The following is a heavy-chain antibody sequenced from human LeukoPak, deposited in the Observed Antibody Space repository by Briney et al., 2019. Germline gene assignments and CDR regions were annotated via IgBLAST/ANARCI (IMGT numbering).Heavy chain of an antibody. V-gene: IGHV3-30*04. Sequence: GGSLRLSCAAPGYTFRHYAVPRGPQAPGRGVEWVAVLSFGGARTYSAESVKGRFTISKDNANNTLFLQMDSLRLEDTALYYCVRARAWGLDYGGQGTMAIVSS. J-gene: IGHJ4*02. CDR2: LSFGGART. CDR1: GYTFRHYA. CDR3: VRARAWGLDY. D-gene: IGHD7-27*01.